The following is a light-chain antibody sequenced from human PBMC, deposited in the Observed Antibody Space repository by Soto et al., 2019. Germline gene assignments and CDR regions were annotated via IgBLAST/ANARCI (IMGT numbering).Light chain of an antibody. CDR3: QQSSEWPRT. J-gene: IGKJ1*01. Sequence: IVLTKSPATLSLSPGDRATLSCRASQSISSSLAWYQQKPGQTPRLLIYDASSRAPGFPARLSGSGSGTDFTLAIGSLVPEDFAVYYCQQSSEWPRTFGQGTKVEI. CDR2: DAS. CDR1: QSISSS. V-gene: IGKV3-11*01.